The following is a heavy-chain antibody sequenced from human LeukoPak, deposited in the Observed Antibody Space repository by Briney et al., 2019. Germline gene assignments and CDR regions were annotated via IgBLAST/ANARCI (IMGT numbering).Heavy chain of an antibody. CDR2: IKQDGSEK. D-gene: IGHD6-13*01. CDR1: EFIFSGYW. V-gene: IGHV3-7*01. Sequence: GGSLRLSCAASEFIFSGYWMNWVRQAPGKGLEWVANIKQDGSEKQYVDSVRGRFTISRDNAKNSLYLQMNSLRVEDMAVYYCARDGFVGAADYWGQGTLVTVSS. CDR3: ARDGFVGAADY. J-gene: IGHJ4*02.